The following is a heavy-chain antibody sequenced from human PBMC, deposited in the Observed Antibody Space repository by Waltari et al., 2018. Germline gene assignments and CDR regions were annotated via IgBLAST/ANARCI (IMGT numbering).Heavy chain of an antibody. V-gene: IGHV3-7*01. CDR1: GFTYRSFW. CDR3: ARGLSSGWFDF. Sequence: EVQLVESGGVLVQPGGSLRLSCAASGFTYRSFWMTWVRQAPGKGLEWVANIKQDGSEKYYVDSVKDRFTISRDNAKNSLYLQMNSLRAEDTAVYYCARGLSSGWFDFWGQGTLVTVSS. CDR2: IKQDGSEK. J-gene: IGHJ4*02. D-gene: IGHD3-10*01.